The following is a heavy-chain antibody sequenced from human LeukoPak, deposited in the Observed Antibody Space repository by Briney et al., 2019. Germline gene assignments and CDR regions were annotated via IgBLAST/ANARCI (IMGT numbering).Heavy chain of an antibody. J-gene: IGHJ4*02. CDR1: GGTFSSYA. V-gene: IGHV1-69*13. CDR2: IIPIFGTA. Sequence: SVKVSCKASGGTFSSYAISWVRQAPGQGLEWMGGIIPIFGTANYAQKFQGRVTITADESTSTAYMELSSLRSEDTAVYYCARDSGLFCSSTSCYWRMDYWGQGTLVTVSS. D-gene: IGHD2-2*01. CDR3: ARDSGLFCSSTSCYWRMDY.